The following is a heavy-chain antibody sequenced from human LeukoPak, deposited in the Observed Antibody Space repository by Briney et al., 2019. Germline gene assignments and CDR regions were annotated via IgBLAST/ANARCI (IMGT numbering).Heavy chain of an antibody. Sequence: SETLSLTCTVSGASIRTESYYWAWIRQFPGKGREWFVTIYYSGSTYYNPSLKSRVTISVYTSNNLFSLNLSAVTAPARVVSCCVRLGTTPAIYMWGPGRTGSLSS. CDR2: IYYSGST. D-gene: IGHD1-7*01. CDR1: GASIRTESYY. CDR3: VRLGTTPAIYM. V-gene: IGHV4-39*01. J-gene: IGHJ3*02.